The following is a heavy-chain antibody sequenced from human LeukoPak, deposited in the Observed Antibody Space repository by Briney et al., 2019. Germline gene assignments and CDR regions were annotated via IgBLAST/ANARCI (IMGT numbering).Heavy chain of an antibody. CDR3: AGYRSLGH. J-gene: IGHJ4*02. D-gene: IGHD3-10*01. CDR2: IKEDGSEK. Sequence: GGSLRLSCVASGFTFSSSWMSWVRKAPGKGLEWVANIKEDGSEKYYVDSVKGRFTISRDNAKNSLYLQMNSLRVEDTAVYYCAGYRSLGHWGQGNLVTVSS. V-gene: IGHV3-7*01. CDR1: GFTFSSSW.